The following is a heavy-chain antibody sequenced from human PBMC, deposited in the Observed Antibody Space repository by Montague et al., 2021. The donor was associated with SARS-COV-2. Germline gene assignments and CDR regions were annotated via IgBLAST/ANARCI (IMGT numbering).Heavy chain of an antibody. Sequence: SETLSLTCTVSGGSISSYYWSWIRQPPGKGLEWIGYIYYSGSTNYNPSLKSRVTISVDTSKNQFSLKLSSVTAADTAVLYCSSDSGYWAQQLVPPRQYYYYYGMDVWGQGTTVTVSS. CDR1: GGSISSYY. V-gene: IGHV4-59*01. CDR3: SSDSGYWAQQLVPPRQYYYYYGMDV. CDR2: IYYSGST. D-gene: IGHD6-13*01. J-gene: IGHJ6*02.